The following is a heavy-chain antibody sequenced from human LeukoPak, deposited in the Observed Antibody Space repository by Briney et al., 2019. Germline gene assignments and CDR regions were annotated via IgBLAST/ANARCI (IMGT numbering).Heavy chain of an antibody. V-gene: IGHV3-21*01. CDR2: ISSSSSYI. D-gene: IGHD6-6*01. J-gene: IGHJ6*02. Sequence: GGSLRLSCAAPGFTFSSYSMNWVRQAPGKGLEWVSSISSSSSYIYYADSVKGRFTISRDNAKNSLYLQMNSLRAEDTAVYYCARDHGRFSIAAPIGVWGQGTTVTVSS. CDR3: ARDHGRFSIAAPIGV. CDR1: GFTFSSYS.